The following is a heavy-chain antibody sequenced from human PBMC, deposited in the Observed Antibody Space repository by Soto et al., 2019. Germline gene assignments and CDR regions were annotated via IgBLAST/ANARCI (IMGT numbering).Heavy chain of an antibody. CDR2: MNAKSGDT. V-gene: IGHV1-8*01. CDR3: ARGNPFNYAGFDV. Sequence: ASVKVSCKASGYTFSDFDINWLRQASGQGPEWMGWMNAKSGDTFFAQRFQGKFNMTWDTSLSTAYMEVGSLTSDDTAMYYCARGNPFNYAGFDVWVQRTTVIVSS. D-gene: IGHD3-16*01. J-gene: IGHJ6*02. CDR1: GYTFSDFD.